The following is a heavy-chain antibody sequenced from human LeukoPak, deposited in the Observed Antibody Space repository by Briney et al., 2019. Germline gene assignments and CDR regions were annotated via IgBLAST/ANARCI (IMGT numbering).Heavy chain of an antibody. CDR3: ARDLGITIFGVVIHSNWFDP. D-gene: IGHD3-3*01. CDR1: GGSISSYY. J-gene: IGHJ5*02. CDR2: IYYSGST. V-gene: IGHV4-59*01. Sequence: SETLSLTCTVSGGSISSYYWSWIRQPPGKGLEWIGYIYYSGSTNYNPSLKSRVTISVDTSKNQFSLKLSSVTAVDTAVYYCARDLGITIFGVVIHSNWFDPWGQGTLVTVSS.